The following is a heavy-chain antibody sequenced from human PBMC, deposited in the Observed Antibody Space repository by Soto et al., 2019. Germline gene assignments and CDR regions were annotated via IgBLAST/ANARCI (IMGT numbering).Heavy chain of an antibody. V-gene: IGHV1-2*02. CDR2: SNPNSGGT. CDR1: GYTFSDSY. CDR3: ARGRGRVALGHSSSLDY. Sequence: QVQLVQSGAEVKKPGASVKVCCKASGYTFSDSYVHWVRQAPGQGLEWMGWSNPNSGGTYYPQKFRGRVTMTGDTSIDTAYMELTSLRSDDTAVYFCARGRGRVALGHSSSLDYWGQGTLVSVSS. J-gene: IGHJ4*02. D-gene: IGHD6-6*01.